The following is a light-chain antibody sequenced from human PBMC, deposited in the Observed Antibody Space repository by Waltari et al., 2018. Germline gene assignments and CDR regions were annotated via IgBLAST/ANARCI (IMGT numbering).Light chain of an antibody. J-gene: IGKJ2*01. CDR3: QQRSNWPPYT. CDR1: QSVSSY. CDR2: YAS. V-gene: IGKV3-11*01. Sequence: EIVLTQSLATMSLSPGERSTLSCRASQSVSSYLAWYQQKPGQAPRLLIYYASNRATGIPARFSGSGSGTDFTLTISSLEPEDFAVYYCQQRSNWPPYTFGQGTKLEIK.